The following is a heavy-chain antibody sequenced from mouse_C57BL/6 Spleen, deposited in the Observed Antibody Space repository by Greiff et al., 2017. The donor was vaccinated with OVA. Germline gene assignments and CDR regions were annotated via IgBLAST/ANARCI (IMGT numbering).Heavy chain of an antibody. Sequence: VQLQESGAELVKPGASVKISCKASGYAFSSYWMNWVKQRPGKGLEWIGQIYPGDGDTNYNGKFKGKATLTADKSSRTAYMQLSSLTSEDSAVYFCARVGDSSYDSLAWFAYWGQGALVTVSA. CDR2: IYPGDGDT. J-gene: IGHJ3*01. CDR3: ARVGDSSYDSLAWFAY. V-gene: IGHV1-80*01. CDR1: GYAFSSYW. D-gene: IGHD2-4*01.